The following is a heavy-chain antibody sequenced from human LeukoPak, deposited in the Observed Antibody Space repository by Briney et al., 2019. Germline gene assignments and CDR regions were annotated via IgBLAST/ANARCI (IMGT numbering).Heavy chain of an antibody. J-gene: IGHJ4*02. CDR2: ISGSGRNS. CDR1: GFTFSSYS. D-gene: IGHD4-11*01. Sequence: GGSLRLSCAASGFTFSSYSMNWVRQAPGKGLEWVSTISGSGRNSYYADSVKGRFTISRDNSNNTLYLQMSSLRAEDTAVYYCAKDLYSVTTVTLNYWGQGTLVTVSP. V-gene: IGHV3-23*01. CDR3: AKDLYSVTTVTLNY.